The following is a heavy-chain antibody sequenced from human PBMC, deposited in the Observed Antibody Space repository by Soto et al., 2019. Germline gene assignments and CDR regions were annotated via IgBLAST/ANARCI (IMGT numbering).Heavy chain of an antibody. Sequence: ASVKVSCKASGYSFTNNDVSWVRQATGQGLEWMGWMNPGSGDTGYAQKFQGRVTMTTDTSTSTAYMELRSLRSDDTAVYYCARERVWGSSSRNYYYYYGMDVWGQGTTVTVSS. D-gene: IGHD6-6*01. J-gene: IGHJ6*02. CDR3: ARERVWGSSSRNYYYYYGMDV. V-gene: IGHV1-8*01. CDR2: MNPGSGDT. CDR1: GYSFTNND.